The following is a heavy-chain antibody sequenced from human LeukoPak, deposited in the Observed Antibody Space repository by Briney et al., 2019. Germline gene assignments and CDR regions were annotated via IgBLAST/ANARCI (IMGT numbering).Heavy chain of an antibody. V-gene: IGHV3-23*01. CDR1: GFTFSSYG. CDR3: AKDRRIAAVGPRRTINKWLDP. CDR2: ISGSGDRT. Sequence: PGGSLRLSCAASGFTFSSYGMHWVRQAPGKGLEWVSGISGSGDRTYYADSVKGRFTISRDNSKNTLYLQMDSLRVEDTAVYYCAKDRRIAAVGPRRTINKWLDPWGQGTLVTVSS. J-gene: IGHJ5*02. D-gene: IGHD6-13*01.